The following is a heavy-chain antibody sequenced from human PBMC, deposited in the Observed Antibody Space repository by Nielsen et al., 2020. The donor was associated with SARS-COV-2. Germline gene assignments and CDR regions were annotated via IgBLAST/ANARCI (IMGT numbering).Heavy chain of an antibody. D-gene: IGHD2-2*02. CDR1: GGSISSYY. CDR3: ATARDIVVVPAAITAFDI. V-gene: IGHV4-59*08. CDR2: IYYSGST. J-gene: IGHJ3*02. Sequence: GSLRLSCTVSGGSISSYYWSWIRQPPGKGLEWIGYIYYSGSTNYNPSLKSRVTISVDTSKNQFSPKLSSVTAADTAVYYCATARDIVVVPAAITAFDIWGQGTMVTVSS.